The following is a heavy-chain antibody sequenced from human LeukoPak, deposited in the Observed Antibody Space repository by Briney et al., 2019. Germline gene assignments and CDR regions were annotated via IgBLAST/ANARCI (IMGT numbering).Heavy chain of an antibody. J-gene: IGHJ4*02. CDR1: GFTFSSYS. D-gene: IGHD4-17*01. V-gene: IGHV3-21*01. CDR3: ARAYGDPGYYFDY. Sequence: GGSLRLFCAASGFTFSSYSMNWVRQAPGKGLEWVSSISRSSSYIYYADSVKGRFTISRDNAKNSLYLQMNSLRAEDTAVYYCARAYGDPGYYFDYWGQGTLVTVSS. CDR2: ISRSSSYI.